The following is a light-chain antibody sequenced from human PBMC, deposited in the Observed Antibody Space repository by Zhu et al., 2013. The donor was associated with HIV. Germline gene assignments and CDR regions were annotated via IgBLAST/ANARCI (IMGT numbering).Light chain of an antibody. V-gene: IGLV3-21*01. Sequence: SYVLIQPPSVSVAPGKTASITCGQNNIGSKSVHWYQQKPGQAPVLVVYQDSKRPSGIPERFSGSNSGNTATLTISGTQAMDEADYYCQAWDSSTVFGGGTKLTVL. J-gene: IGLJ2*01. CDR3: QAWDSSTV. CDR2: QDS. CDR1: NIGSKS.